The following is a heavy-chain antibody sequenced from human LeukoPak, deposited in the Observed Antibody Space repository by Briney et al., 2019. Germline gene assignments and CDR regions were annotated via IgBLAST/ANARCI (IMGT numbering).Heavy chain of an antibody. D-gene: IGHD1-26*01. CDR1: GFTFSTYS. J-gene: IGHJ4*02. CDR2: ISSSSSYI. Sequence: GGSLRLSCAASGFTFSTYSMNWVRQAPGKGLEWVSSISSSSSYIYYADSVKGRFTISRDNAKNSLYLQMNSLRAKDTAVYYCARDPLRIVGATTNFDYWGQGTLVTVSP. V-gene: IGHV3-21*03. CDR3: ARDPLRIVGATTNFDY.